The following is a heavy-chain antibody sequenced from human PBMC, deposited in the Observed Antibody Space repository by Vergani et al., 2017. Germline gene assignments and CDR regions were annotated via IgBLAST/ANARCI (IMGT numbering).Heavy chain of an antibody. J-gene: IGHJ5*02. CDR3: ARMGHCITTNCYDHPS. V-gene: IGHV1-69*05. CDR1: GGPFKNSA. CDR2: IITFFGTT. Sequence: QVQLVQSGAEVKKPGSSVKVSCKASGGPFKNSAFSWVRQVPGQGLEWMGRIITFFGTTDYAQKFQDRVTMTRDTSITTAYMELSRLRSDDTAVYYCARMGHCITTNCYDHPSWGQGTLVTVSS. D-gene: IGHD2-2*01.